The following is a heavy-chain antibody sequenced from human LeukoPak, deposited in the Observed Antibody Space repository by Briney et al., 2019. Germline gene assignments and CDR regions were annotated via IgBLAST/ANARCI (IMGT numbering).Heavy chain of an antibody. CDR1: GYTFTSYY. D-gene: IGHD2-2*01. J-gene: IGHJ6*02. CDR3: AREGYCSSTSCYEVGDYYYGMDV. V-gene: IGHV1-46*01. CDR2: INPSGGST. Sequence: GASVKVSCKASGYTFTSYYMHWVRQAPGQGLEWMGIINPSGGSTSYAQKFQGRVTLTRDTSTSTVYMELSSLRSEDTAVYYCAREGYCSSTSCYEVGDYYYGMDVWGQGTTVTVSS.